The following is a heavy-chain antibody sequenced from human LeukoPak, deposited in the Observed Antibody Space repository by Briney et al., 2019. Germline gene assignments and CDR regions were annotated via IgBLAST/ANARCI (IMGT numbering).Heavy chain of an antibody. CDR2: IGTAGDT. J-gene: IGHJ4*02. CDR1: GFTFSSYD. D-gene: IGHD5-24*01. CDR3: ATVDGYAQRD. V-gene: IGHV3-13*01. Sequence: GGSLRLSCAASGFTFSSYDMHWVRQATGKGLEWVSAIGTAGDTYYPGSVKGRFTISRENAKNSLYLQMNSPRAGDTAVYYCATVDGYAQRDWGQGTLVTVPS.